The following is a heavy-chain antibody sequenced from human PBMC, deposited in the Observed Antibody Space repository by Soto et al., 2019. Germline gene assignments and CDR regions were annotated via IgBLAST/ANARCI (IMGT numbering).Heavy chain of an antibody. D-gene: IGHD2-15*01. CDR3: ARDPRDVARPFDY. V-gene: IGHV3-21*01. CDR1: GFTFSSYS. CDR2: ISSSSSYI. Sequence: PGGSLRLSCAASGFTFSSYSMNCVRQAPGKGLEWVSSISSSSSYIYYADSMKGRFTISRDNARKSLYLQMNTLRAEDTAVYYCARDPRDVARPFDYWGQGTLVTVSS. J-gene: IGHJ4*02.